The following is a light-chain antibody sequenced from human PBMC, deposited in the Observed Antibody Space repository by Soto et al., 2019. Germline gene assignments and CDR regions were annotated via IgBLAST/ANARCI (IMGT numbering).Light chain of an antibody. Sequence: EIKLTQSPATLSVSPGESATLSCRASPSINNKLAWYQQKPGQAPRLLIYATSARATGVPARFSGSGSGTEFTLTISSLQSEDCAVYYCQQYDNWPPTTFGQGTKVEIK. CDR2: ATS. J-gene: IGKJ1*01. V-gene: IGKV3-15*01. CDR3: QQYDNWPPTT. CDR1: PSINNK.